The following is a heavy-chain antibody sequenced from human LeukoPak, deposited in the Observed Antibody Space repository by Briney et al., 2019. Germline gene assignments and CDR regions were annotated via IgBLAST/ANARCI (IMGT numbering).Heavy chain of an antibody. V-gene: IGHV4-38-2*01. CDR2: IHHSGST. Sequence: PSETLSLSCAVSDYSISSGYYWGWIRQPPGKGLEWIGTIHHSGSTYYNPSLKSRVTISVDTSKNQFSLKLTSVTAADTAVYYCARVRGYCSSTICYRYYFDYWGQGTLVTVSS. CDR1: DYSISSGYY. J-gene: IGHJ4*02. CDR3: ARVRGYCSSTICYRYYFDY. D-gene: IGHD2-2*01.